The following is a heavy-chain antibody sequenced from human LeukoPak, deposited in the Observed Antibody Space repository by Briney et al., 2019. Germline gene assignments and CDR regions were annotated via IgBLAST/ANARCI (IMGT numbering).Heavy chain of an antibody. CDR3: ARDLATDAFDI. D-gene: IGHD1-26*01. Sequence: SETLSLTCAVSGGSFSGYYWSWIRQPPGKGLEWIGYIYYSGSTNYNPSLKSRVTISVDTSKNQFSLKLGSVTAADTAVYYCARDLATDAFDIWGQGTMVTVSS. V-gene: IGHV4-59*01. CDR1: GGSFSGYY. J-gene: IGHJ3*02. CDR2: IYYSGST.